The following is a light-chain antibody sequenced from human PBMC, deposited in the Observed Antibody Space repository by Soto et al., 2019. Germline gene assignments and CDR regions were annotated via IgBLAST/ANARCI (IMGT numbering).Light chain of an antibody. Sequence: ALTQPASVSGSPGQSITISCTGTSGDVGVYKFVSWYQQHPGKAPKLIIYEVSNRPSGVSSRFSGSMSGNTASLTISGLQAEDEADYYCGSYTGTIYVFGTGTKVTVL. V-gene: IGLV2-14*01. CDR1: SGDVGVYKF. CDR3: GSYTGTIYV. J-gene: IGLJ1*01. CDR2: EVS.